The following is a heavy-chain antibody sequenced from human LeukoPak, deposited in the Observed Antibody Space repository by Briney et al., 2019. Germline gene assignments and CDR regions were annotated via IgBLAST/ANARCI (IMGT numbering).Heavy chain of an antibody. CDR1: GFTFSSYG. J-gene: IGHJ4*02. D-gene: IGHD3-22*01. V-gene: IGHV3-23*01. CDR3: AKDWGTSRYDSSGYYFDY. Sequence: GGSLRLSCAASGFTFSSYGMSWVRQAPGKGLEWVSAISGSGGSTYYADSVKGRFTISRDNSKNTLYLQMNSLRAEDTAVYYCAKDWGTSRYDSSGYYFDYWGQGTLVTVSS. CDR2: ISGSGGST.